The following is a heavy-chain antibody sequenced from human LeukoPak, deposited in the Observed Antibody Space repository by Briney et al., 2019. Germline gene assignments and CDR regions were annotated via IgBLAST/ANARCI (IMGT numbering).Heavy chain of an antibody. Sequence: GGSLRLSCSASGFTFSRYVMMWVRQAPGKGLEWVSCISSSSSYMYYVDSVKGRFTISRDNFKNALYLQMNSLRLEDTAVYYCARCLHGRSWYGAHWGQGTLLSVSS. V-gene: IGHV3-21*01. CDR3: ARCLHGRSWYGAH. CDR2: ISSSSSYM. D-gene: IGHD6-13*01. CDR1: GFTFSRYV. J-gene: IGHJ4*02.